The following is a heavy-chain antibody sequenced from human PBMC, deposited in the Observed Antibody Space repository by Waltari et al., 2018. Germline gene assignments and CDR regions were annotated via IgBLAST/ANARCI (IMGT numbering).Heavy chain of an antibody. V-gene: IGHV3-43D*03. CDR2: RSWKSGSI. Sequence: EMRLVESGGAVTQPGRSLRLSCVASGFRFDDYAMQWVRQVPGKGVEWLVLRSWKSGSIFCRESLKSRVTISRDNSRNSLHLHINNLRSEDTALYFCARDMAGGGGTSGWIDFWGQGTLVTVSS. CDR3: ARDMAGGGGTSGWIDF. J-gene: IGHJ4*02. CDR1: GFRFDDYA. D-gene: IGHD3-16*01.